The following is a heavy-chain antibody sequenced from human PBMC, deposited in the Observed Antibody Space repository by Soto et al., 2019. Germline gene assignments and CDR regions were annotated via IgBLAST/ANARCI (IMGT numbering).Heavy chain of an antibody. D-gene: IGHD4-4*01. Sequence: ASVKVSCKAPGGNFSSNGIRWVRQAPGQGLELMGGIIPTFGTTNYAHKFRGRVTITADESTGTAYMELSSLRSDDTAVYYCAGASDSTWYNWLDPWGQGTLVTVSS. CDR3: AGASDSTWYNWLDP. CDR1: GGNFSSNG. CDR2: IIPTFGTT. J-gene: IGHJ5*02. V-gene: IGHV1-69*13.